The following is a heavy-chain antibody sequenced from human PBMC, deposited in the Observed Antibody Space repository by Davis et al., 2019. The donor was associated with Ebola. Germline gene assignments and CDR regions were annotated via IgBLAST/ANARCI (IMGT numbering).Heavy chain of an antibody. J-gene: IGHJ3*02. Sequence: PSETLSLTCAVYGGSFSGYYWSWVRQPPGKGLEWIGEINHSGSTKYNPSLKRRVTISVDTSKNQFSLKLSSVTAADTAVYYCARGGLLWFGELLQRKDNDAFDIWGQGTLVTVSS. CDR2: INHSGST. V-gene: IGHV4-34*01. D-gene: IGHD3-10*01. CDR3: ARGGLLWFGELLQRKDNDAFDI. CDR1: GGSFSGYY.